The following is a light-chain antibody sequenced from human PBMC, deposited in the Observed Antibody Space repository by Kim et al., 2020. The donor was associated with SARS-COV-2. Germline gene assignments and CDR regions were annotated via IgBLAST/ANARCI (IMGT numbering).Light chain of an antibody. CDR2: ANS. CDR3: AAWDVSLNAVV. CDR1: ISNIGSGT. V-gene: IGLV1-44*01. J-gene: IGLJ3*02. Sequence: GQRVTMSCSRTISNIGSGTVNWYQQSPGKAPKLLIYANSRRPSGLPDRFSASKSDTSASLAISGLQSEDEANYFCAAWDVSLNAVVFGGGTQLTVL.